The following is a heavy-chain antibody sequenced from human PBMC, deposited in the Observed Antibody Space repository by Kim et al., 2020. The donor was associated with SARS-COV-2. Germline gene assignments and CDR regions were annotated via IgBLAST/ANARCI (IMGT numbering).Heavy chain of an antibody. Sequence: DGSSTGYADSGKGRFTISRDNAKNTLYLQMNSLRAEDTAVYYCARSDNLDYWGQGTLVTVSS. CDR3: ARSDNLDY. CDR2: DGSST. J-gene: IGHJ4*02. V-gene: IGHV3-74*01. D-gene: IGHD2-21*02.